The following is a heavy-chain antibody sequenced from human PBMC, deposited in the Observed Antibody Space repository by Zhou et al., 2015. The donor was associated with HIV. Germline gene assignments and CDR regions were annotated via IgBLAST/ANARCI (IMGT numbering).Heavy chain of an antibody. Sequence: QVQLVQSGAEVKKPGASVKVSCKASGYTFTSYGISWVRQAPGQGLEWMGWISAYNGNTNYAQKLQGRVTMTTDTSTSTAYMELRSLRSDDTAVYYCARGDVVVTATQDYYYYGMGRLGPRGPRVTVSS. J-gene: IGHJ6*02. CDR3: ARGDVVVTATQDYYYYGMGR. D-gene: IGHD2-21*02. CDR1: GYTFTSYG. V-gene: IGHV1-18*01. CDR2: ISAYNGNT.